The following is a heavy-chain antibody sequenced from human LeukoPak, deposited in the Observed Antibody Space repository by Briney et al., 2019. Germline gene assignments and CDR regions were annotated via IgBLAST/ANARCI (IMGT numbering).Heavy chain of an antibody. CDR2: IYYSGST. V-gene: IGHV4-59*01. J-gene: IGHJ4*02. CDR3: ARDNILTGGVDY. D-gene: IGHD3-9*01. CDR1: GGSISSYY. Sequence: SETLSLTCTVSGGSISSYYWSWIRQPPGKGLEWIGYIYYSGSTNNNPSLKSRVTISVDTSKNQFSLKLSSVTAADTAVYYCARDNILTGGVDYWGQGTLVTVSS.